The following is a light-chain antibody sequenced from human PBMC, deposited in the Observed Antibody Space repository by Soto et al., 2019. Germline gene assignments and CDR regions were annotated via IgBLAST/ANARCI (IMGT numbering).Light chain of an antibody. CDR3: SSYTTSSTVV. Sequence: QSALTQSASVSGSPGQSITISCTGTSSDIGGYNYVSWYQQHPDKAPKLIIFEVSHRPSGVSNRFSGSKSGNTASLTISGLLAEDEADYYCSSYTTSSTVVFGGGTKLTVL. CDR2: EVS. CDR1: SSDIGGYNY. V-gene: IGLV2-14*01. J-gene: IGLJ2*01.